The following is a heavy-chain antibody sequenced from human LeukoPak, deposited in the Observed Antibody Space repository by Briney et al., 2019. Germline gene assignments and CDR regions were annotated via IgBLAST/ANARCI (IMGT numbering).Heavy chain of an antibody. CDR1: GGPIRSGSHS. D-gene: IGHD3-22*01. CDR2: IYHSGST. CDR3: AKRDDSGGNLVDL. V-gene: IGHV4-39*02. J-gene: IGHJ4*02. Sequence: SRTLSLTCTVSGGPIRSGSHSWPWIRQPPGKGLEWIGSIYHSGSTYYNPSLENRVTISIDTCKNHFSLKLSSLSAADTSVYYCAKRDDSGGNLVDLWGQGTLVTVS.